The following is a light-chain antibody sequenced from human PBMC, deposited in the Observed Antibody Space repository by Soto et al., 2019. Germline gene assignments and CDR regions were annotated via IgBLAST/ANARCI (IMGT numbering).Light chain of an antibody. J-gene: IGKJ2*01. CDR2: AAS. V-gene: IGKV1-39*01. CDR1: QSISSY. Sequence: DIQMTQSPSSLSASVGDRVTITCRASQSISSYLNWYQQKPGKAPKLLIFAASTLQSGVPSRFSGSGSGTDFSITISSVQPEDFATDYCQQSYSTPPYTFGQGTKLEIK. CDR3: QQSYSTPPYT.